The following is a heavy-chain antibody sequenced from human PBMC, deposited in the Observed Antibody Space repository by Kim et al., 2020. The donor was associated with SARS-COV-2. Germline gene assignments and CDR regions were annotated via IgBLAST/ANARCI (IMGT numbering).Heavy chain of an antibody. CDR2: INAGNGNT. Sequence: ASVKVSCKASGYTFTSYAMHWVRQAPGQRLEWMGWINAGNGNTKYSQKFQGRVTITRDTSASTAYMELSSLRSEDTAVYYCARRGSGLANPLDYWGQGTLVTVSS. CDR1: GYTFTSYA. CDR3: ARRGSGLANPLDY. D-gene: IGHD3-10*01. J-gene: IGHJ4*02. V-gene: IGHV1-3*01.